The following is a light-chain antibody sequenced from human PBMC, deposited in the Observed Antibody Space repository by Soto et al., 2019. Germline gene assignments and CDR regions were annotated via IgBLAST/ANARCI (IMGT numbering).Light chain of an antibody. V-gene: IGKV4-1*01. CDR1: QPILYRPNNRSY. Sequence: IVVTQSPGSLAVSLGERATINCRSSQPILYRPNNRSYLAWYRQKSGQPPKLLISWTSSRESGVPDRFSGSGSGTDFTLTISSLQAEDAAVYYCQQFYSSPFTFGPGTSVDVK. CDR2: WTS. CDR3: QQFYSSPFT. J-gene: IGKJ3*01.